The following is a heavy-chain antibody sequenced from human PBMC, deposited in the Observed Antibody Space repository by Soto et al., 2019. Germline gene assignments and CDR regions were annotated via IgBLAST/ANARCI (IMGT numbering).Heavy chain of an antibody. CDR1: GGTFSSYA. J-gene: IGHJ6*02. Sequence: SVKVSCKAPGGTFSSYAISWVRQAPGQGLEWMGGIIPIFGTANYAQKFQGRVTITADKSTSTAYMELSSLRSEDTAVYYCARDGVIAARPKYYYYYGMDVWGQGTTVTVSS. CDR3: ARDGVIAARPKYYYYYGMDV. D-gene: IGHD6-6*01. CDR2: IIPIFGTA. V-gene: IGHV1-69*06.